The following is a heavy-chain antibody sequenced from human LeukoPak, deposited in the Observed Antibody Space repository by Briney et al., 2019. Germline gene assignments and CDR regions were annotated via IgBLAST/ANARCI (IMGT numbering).Heavy chain of an antibody. D-gene: IGHD4-17*01. CDR1: GFTPRSYE. CDR2: FYYRGGST. Sequence: GGSVRLLCRASGFTPRSYEVMGMRQAPGRALEGFACFYYRGGSTYYAHSVKGRFTISRENSKKPLYLQMTSPRDDDTALYYCARYYGDLGYMDVWGKGTKVTVSS. CDR3: ARYYGDLGYMDV. V-gene: IGHV3-23*01. J-gene: IGHJ6*03.